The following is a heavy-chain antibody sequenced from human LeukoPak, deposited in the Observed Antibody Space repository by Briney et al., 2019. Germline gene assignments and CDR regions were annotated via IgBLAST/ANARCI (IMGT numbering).Heavy chain of an antibody. CDR3: ARREYYYDSSGYYRDNWFDP. D-gene: IGHD3-22*01. CDR1: GGSISSYY. V-gene: IGHV4-59*01. J-gene: IGHJ5*02. CDR2: IYYSGST. Sequence: SETLSLTCTVSGGSISSYYWSWIRQPPGKGLEWIGYIYYSGSTNYNPSLKSRVTISVDTSKNQFSLKLSSVTAADTAVYYCARREYYYDSSGYYRDNWFDPWGQGTLVTVSS.